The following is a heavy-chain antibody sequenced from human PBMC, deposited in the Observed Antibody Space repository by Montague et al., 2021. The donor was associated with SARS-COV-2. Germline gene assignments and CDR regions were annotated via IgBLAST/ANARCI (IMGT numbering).Heavy chain of an antibody. CDR3: ARDRGWQSYDS. J-gene: IGHJ4*02. D-gene: IGHD6-19*01. Sequence: SLRLSCAAPGFTLRGYWMTWVRQAPGKGLEWVASINRDGTEESYVDSVRGRFTISRDNAQNSLFLQINRLRVEDTAVYYCARDRGWQSYDSWGQGTLVIVSS. CDR1: GFTLRGYW. V-gene: IGHV3-7*01. CDR2: INRDGTEE.